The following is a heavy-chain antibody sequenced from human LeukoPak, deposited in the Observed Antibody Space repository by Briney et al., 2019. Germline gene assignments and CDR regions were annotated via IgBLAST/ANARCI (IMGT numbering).Heavy chain of an antibody. CDR1: GGSFSGYY. V-gene: IGHV4-34*01. J-gene: IGHJ6*04. CDR3: ARGIGYSSSWYVKPSLMDV. CDR2: INHSGST. D-gene: IGHD6-13*01. Sequence: RPSETLSLTCAVYGGSFSGYYWSWIRQPPGKGLEWIGEINHSGSTNYNPSLKSRVTISADTSKNQFSLKLSSVTAADTAVYYCARGIGYSSSWYVKPSLMDVWGKGTTVTVSS.